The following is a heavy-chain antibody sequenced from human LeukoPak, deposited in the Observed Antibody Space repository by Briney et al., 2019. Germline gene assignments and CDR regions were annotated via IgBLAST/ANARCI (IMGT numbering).Heavy chain of an antibody. Sequence: GGSLRLSCAGSGFIFSRHSMNWVRQAPGEGLEWVSSISTSSSYIYYADSVKGRFTISRDNARNSLYLQMNSLRVEDTAVYYCARDSGNYLDAFDIWGQGTMVTVSS. D-gene: IGHD1-26*01. CDR3: ARDSGNYLDAFDI. J-gene: IGHJ3*02. CDR2: ISTSSSYI. V-gene: IGHV3-21*01. CDR1: GFIFSRHS.